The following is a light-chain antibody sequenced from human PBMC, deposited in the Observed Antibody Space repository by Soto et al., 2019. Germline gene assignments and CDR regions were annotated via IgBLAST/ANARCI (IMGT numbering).Light chain of an antibody. CDR2: DAS. CDR1: QRVSNC. J-gene: IGKJ1*01. CDR3: QQYSSYLWT. V-gene: IGKV1-5*01. Sequence: DIQMTQSPSTLSASVGDRVSITCRASQRVSNCLAWYQQKPGKAPKFLIYDASTLESGVPSRFRGSGYGTEFTLTISSLQPDDFATYYCQQYSSYLWTFGQGTKVDIK.